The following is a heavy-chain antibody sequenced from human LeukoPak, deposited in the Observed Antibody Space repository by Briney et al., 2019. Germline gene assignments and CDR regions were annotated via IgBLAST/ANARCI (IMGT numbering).Heavy chain of an antibody. Sequence: PSETLSLTCTVSGGSIISNIYWWDWVRLPPGKGLEWIGATFYTGRTFYNPSLKSRVTISVDTSKNQFSLDLNSATAADTADYYCARRRHNFDFYNVWGQGTRVLVSS. CDR1: GGSIISNIYW. D-gene: IGHD3/OR15-3a*01. CDR3: ARRRHNFDFYNV. V-gene: IGHV4-39*01. J-gene: IGHJ3*01. CDR2: TFYTGRT.